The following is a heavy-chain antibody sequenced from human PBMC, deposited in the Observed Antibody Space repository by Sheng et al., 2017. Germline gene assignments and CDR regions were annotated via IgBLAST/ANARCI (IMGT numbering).Heavy chain of an antibody. D-gene: IGHD3-10*01. CDR3: ANCLGSGGVGLRDGLVGRRTVARLQEVHYVPDP. J-gene: IGHJ5*02. CDR1: GFTFSSYA. Sequence: EVQLVESGGGLVQPGGSLRLSCVASGFTFSSYAMTWVRQAPGKGLEWVSAISGSGGSTYYADSVKGRFTISRDNSKNTLYLQVNSLRAEDTAVYYCANCLGSGGVGLRDGLVGRRTVARLQEVHYVPDP. V-gene: IGHV3-23*04. CDR2: ISGSGGST.